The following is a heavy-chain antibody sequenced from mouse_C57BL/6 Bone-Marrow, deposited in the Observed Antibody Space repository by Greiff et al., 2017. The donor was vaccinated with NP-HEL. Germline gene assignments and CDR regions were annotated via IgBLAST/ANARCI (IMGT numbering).Heavy chain of an antibody. CDR3: ARDALDGYFDV. J-gene: IGHJ1*03. CDR1: GFTFSDFY. Sequence: EVKLVESGGGLVQPGRSLRLSCATSGFTFSDFYMEWVRQAPGKGLEWIAASRNKANDYTTEYSASVKGRFIVSRDTSQSILYLQMNALRAEDTAIYYCARDALDGYFDVWGTGTTVTVSS. CDR2: SRNKANDYTT. V-gene: IGHV7-1*01.